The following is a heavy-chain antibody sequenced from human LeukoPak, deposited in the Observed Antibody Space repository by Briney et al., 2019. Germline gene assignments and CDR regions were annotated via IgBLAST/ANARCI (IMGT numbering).Heavy chain of an antibody. D-gene: IGHD3-3*01. V-gene: IGHV3-21*01. CDR1: GFTFSSYS. J-gene: IGHJ6*03. CDR2: ISSSSTYI. CDR3: ARGTHYDFWSGYTCIYYYYMDV. Sequence: GGSLRLSCAASGFTFSSYSMNWVRQAPGKGLEWVSSISSSSTYIYYADSVKGRFTISRDNAKNSLYLQMNSLRAEDTAVYYCARGTHYDFWSGYTCIYYYYMDVWGKGTTVTVSS.